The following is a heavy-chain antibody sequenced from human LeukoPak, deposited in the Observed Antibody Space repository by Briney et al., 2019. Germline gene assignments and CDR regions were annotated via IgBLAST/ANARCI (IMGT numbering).Heavy chain of an antibody. J-gene: IGHJ2*01. CDR1: GYTFTSYA. D-gene: IGHD4-11*01. V-gene: IGHV1-2*02. CDR3: ARDMDYNDGNWYFDL. CDR2: INPDSGGT. Sequence: ASVKVSCKASGYTFTSYAMNWVRQAPGQGLEWMGWINPDSGGTKYALKFQGRVTMTRDTSISAVYMELSSLRSDDTAVYYCARDMDYNDGNWYFDLWGRGTLVTVSS.